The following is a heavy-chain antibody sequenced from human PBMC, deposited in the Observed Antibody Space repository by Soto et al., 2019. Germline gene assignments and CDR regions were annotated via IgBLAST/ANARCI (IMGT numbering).Heavy chain of an antibody. CDR1: GGSVSRGSYY. Sequence: PSETLSLTCTVSGGSVSRGSYYWSWIRQPPGKGLEWIGYIYYSGSTNYNPSLKSRVTISVDTSKNQFSLKLSSVTAADTAVYYCARDLYGNYYYGMDVWGQGTTVTVSS. CDR3: ARDLYGNYYYGMDV. J-gene: IGHJ6*02. D-gene: IGHD3-10*01. V-gene: IGHV4-61*01. CDR2: IYYSGST.